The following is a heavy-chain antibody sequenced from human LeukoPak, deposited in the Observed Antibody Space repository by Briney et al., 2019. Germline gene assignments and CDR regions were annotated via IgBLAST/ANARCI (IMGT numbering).Heavy chain of an antibody. V-gene: IGHV1-69*13. CDR2: IIPIFGTA. D-gene: IGHD1-1*01. CDR1: GGTFSSYA. CDR3: ARGEIPTSGYYGMDV. Sequence: ASVKVSCKASGGTFSSYAISWVRQAPGQGLEWMGGIIPIFGTANYAQKFQGRVTITADESTSTAYMELSSLRSEDTAVYYCARGEIPTSGYYGMDVWGQGTTVTVSS. J-gene: IGHJ6*02.